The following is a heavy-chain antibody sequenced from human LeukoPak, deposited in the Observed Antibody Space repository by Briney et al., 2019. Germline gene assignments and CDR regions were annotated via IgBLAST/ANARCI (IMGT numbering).Heavy chain of an antibody. V-gene: IGHV4-34*01. CDR1: GGSFSGYH. CDR3: AQSSSWYYFDH. Sequence: PSETLSLTCAVYGGSFSGYHWSWIRQPPGKGLEWIGEINHSGSTNYNPSLKSRVTISVDTSKNQFSLKLSSVTAADTAVYYCAQSSSWYYFDHWGQGTLVTVSS. J-gene: IGHJ5*02. D-gene: IGHD6-13*01. CDR2: INHSGST.